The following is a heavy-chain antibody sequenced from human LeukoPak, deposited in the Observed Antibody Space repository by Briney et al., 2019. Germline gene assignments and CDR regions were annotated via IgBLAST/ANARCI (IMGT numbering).Heavy chain of an antibody. D-gene: IGHD6-19*01. V-gene: IGHV1-8*03. CDR1: GYTFSSYD. Sequence: ASVKVSCKASGYTFSSYDINWVRQATGQGLEWMGWMNPNSGNTGYAQKFQGRVTITRDTSISTAYMELSSLRSEDTAVYYCARGAPGRSAVAYYFDYWGQGTLVTVSS. CDR3: ARGAPGRSAVAYYFDY. CDR2: MNPNSGNT. J-gene: IGHJ4*02.